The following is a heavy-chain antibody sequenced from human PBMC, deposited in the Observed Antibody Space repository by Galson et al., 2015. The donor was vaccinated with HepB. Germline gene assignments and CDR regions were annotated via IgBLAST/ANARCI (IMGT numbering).Heavy chain of an antibody. CDR3: AKVFPEKVDGWYRQALYYFDS. V-gene: IGHV3-23*01. D-gene: IGHD6-19*01. CDR1: GFTFGYYA. Sequence: SLRLSCAASGFTFGYYAMSWVRQAPGKGLEWISAITPSGDNTYSADSMKGRFTISRDNSRNTLFLQMNSLRADDTAIYFCAKVFPEKVDGWYRQALYYFDSWGQGTRVTVSS. CDR2: ITPSGDNT. J-gene: IGHJ4*02.